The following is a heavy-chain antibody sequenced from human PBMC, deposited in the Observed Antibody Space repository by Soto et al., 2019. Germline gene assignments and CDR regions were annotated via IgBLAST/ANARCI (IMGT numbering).Heavy chain of an antibody. Sequence: QVQLVQSGAEVKKPGSSVTVSCKASGGTFSNYTISWVRQAPGQGLEWMGGIIPIFGTTNYAPKFQGRVTITADEFTSTAYMELSSLRSEDTAVYYCARGAWSDSSGYMHYYGMDVWGQGTTVTVSS. D-gene: IGHD3-22*01. CDR3: ARGAWSDSSGYMHYYGMDV. V-gene: IGHV1-69*12. CDR2: IIPIFGTT. J-gene: IGHJ6*02. CDR1: GGTFSNYT.